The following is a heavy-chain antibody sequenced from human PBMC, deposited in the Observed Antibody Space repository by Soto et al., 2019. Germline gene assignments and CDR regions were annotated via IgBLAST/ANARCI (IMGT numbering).Heavy chain of an antibody. CDR3: ARISRYCSGGDCHA. CDR1: GVSFNSYD. CDR2: ISYDGSNT. J-gene: IGHJ5*02. Sequence: QAHLVESGGGVVQPGTSLRLSCAASGVSFNSYDMHWVRQAPGKGPEWVAIISYDGSNTYYSDSVRGRFTISRDNPKDTLYLQMHSLRSEDTAIYYCARISRYCSGGDCHAWGQGTQVTVSS. V-gene: IGHV3-30*03. D-gene: IGHD2-15*01.